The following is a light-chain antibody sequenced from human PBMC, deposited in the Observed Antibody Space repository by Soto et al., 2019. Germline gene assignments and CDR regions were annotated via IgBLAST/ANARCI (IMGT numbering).Light chain of an antibody. CDR3: QHYGASPKYT. CDR2: GAS. V-gene: IGKV3-20*01. Sequence: EIFMTQSPSSLSVSADDIATLSCRASQSVSSNLAWYQQKPGQAPRLLIYGASRRATGIPDRFSGSGSGTDFTLTISRLEPEDFAVYYCQHYGASPKYTFGQGTKVDIK. CDR1: QSVSSN. J-gene: IGKJ2*01.